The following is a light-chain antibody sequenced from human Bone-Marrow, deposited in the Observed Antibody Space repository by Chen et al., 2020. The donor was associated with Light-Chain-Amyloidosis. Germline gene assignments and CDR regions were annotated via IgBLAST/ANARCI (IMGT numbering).Light chain of an antibody. V-gene: IGLV3-25*03. J-gene: IGLJ2*01. Sequence: SYELTQPHSVSVSPGQTARITCSGDDLPTKYAYWYQRKPGQAPVLVIHRDTERPSGISERFAGSSSGNTATVTISGVQAEDEADYHCQSADSSGTYEVIFGGGTKLTVL. CDR1: DLPTKY. CDR2: RDT. CDR3: QSADSSGTYEVI.